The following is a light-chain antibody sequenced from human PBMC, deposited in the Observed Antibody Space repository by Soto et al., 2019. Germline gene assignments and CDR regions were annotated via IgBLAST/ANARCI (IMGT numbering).Light chain of an antibody. J-gene: IGKJ3*01. CDR3: QQYYSSPFT. CDR2: WAS. V-gene: IGKV4-1*01. Sequence: DIVMTQSPDSLALSLGERATINCKSSRSVLSSSNNKNFLAWYQQKPRQPPRLLIYWASTRESGVPDRFNGSGSGTDFTLTISSLQAEDVAVYYCQQYYSSPFTFGPGTKVEIK. CDR1: RSVLSSSNNKNF.